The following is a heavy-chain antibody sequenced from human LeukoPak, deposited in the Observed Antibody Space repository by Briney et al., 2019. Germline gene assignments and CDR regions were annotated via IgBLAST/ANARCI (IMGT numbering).Heavy chain of an antibody. V-gene: IGHV4-39*07. CDR1: GGSISSSSYY. J-gene: IGHJ4*02. CDR2: IYYSGST. CDR3: ARLTYYYGSGSYYLFDY. Sequence: PSETLSLTCTVSGGSISSSSYYWGWIRQPPGKGLEWIGSIYYSGSTYYNPFLKSRVTISVDTSKNQFSLKLSSVTAADTAVYYCARLTYYYGSGSYYLFDYWGQGTLVTVSS. D-gene: IGHD3-10*01.